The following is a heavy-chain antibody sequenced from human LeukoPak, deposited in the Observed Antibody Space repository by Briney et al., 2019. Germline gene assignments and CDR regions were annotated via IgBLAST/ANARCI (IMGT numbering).Heavy chain of an antibody. D-gene: IGHD3-22*01. V-gene: IGHV1-58*02. CDR2: IVVGSGNT. Sequence: GTSVKVSCKASGFTFTSSAMQWVRQARGQRIEWIGWIVVGSGNTNYAQKFQERVTITRDMSTSTAYMELSSLRSDDTAVYYCASHKGGSGYYRWGQGTLVTVSS. CDR3: ASHKGGSGYYR. CDR1: GFTFTSSA. J-gene: IGHJ5*02.